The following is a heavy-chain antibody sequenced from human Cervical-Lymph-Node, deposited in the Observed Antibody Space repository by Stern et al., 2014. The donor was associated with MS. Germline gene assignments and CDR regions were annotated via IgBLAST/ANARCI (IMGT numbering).Heavy chain of an antibody. CDR2: ISWNSGSI. V-gene: IGHV3-9*01. CDR1: GFTFDDYA. J-gene: IGHJ3*02. Sequence: EVQLVESGGGLVQPGRSLRLSCAASGFTFDDYAMHWVRQAPGKGLEWVSGISWNSGSIGYADSVKGRFTISRDNAKNSLYLQMNSLRAEDTALYYCAKDRLRGGAFDIWGQGTMVTVSS. CDR3: AKDRLRGGAFDI. D-gene: IGHD5-12*01.